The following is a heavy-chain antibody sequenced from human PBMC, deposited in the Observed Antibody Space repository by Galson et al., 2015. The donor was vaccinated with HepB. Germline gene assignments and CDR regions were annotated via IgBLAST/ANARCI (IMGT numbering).Heavy chain of an antibody. CDR1: GFTFSSYA. V-gene: IGHV3-23*01. CDR2: ITGPGGST. D-gene: IGHD4-17*01. J-gene: IGHJ6*03. CDR3: AKNGDAYYYYHMDV. Sequence: SLRLSCAASGFTFSSYAMSWVRQAPGKGLEWAATITGPGGSTYYADSVKGRFTISRDNSKITVSLQMNSLRAEETAVYYCAKNGDAYYYYHMDVWGKGTTVTVSS.